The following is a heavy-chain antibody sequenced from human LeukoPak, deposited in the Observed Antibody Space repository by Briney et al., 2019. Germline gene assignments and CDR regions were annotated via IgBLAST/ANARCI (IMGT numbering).Heavy chain of an antibody. J-gene: IGHJ3*02. V-gene: IGHV3-30-3*01. CDR2: ISYDGSNK. Sequence: PGGSLRLSCAASGFTFSSYAMHWVRQAPGEGLEWVAVISYDGSNKYYADSVKGRFTISRDNSKNTLYLQMNSLRAEDTAVYYCARGRVDAFDIWGQGTMVTVSS. CDR3: ARGRVDAFDI. CDR1: GFTFSSYA.